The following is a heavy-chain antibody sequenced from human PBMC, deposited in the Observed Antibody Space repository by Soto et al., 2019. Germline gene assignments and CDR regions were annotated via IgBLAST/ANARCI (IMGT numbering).Heavy chain of an antibody. J-gene: IGHJ4*01. CDR1: GYSFTAYC. CDR3: ARSSGTYSDFDY. D-gene: IGHD1-26*01. CDR2: INPNSGGT. V-gene: IGHV1-2*02. Sequence: QVHLVQSGAEVKKSGASVEVSCEASGYSFTAYCVHWVRQAPGQGLEWMGWINPNSGGTNYAQRFQGRVAMTTDTSTNTAYMELNSLKSDDTALYFCARSSGTYSDFDYWGQGTQVTVSS.